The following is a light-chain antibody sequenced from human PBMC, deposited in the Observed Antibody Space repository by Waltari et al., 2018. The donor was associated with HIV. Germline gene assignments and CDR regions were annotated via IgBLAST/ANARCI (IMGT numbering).Light chain of an antibody. J-gene: IGLJ3*02. CDR1: ALPKKS. Sequence: SYELTQPPSVSVSQGQMARITCSGEALPKKSVSWYLQKPGQAPGLVRYKDKERPSGIPERFSGSSSGTMVTLTISGVQAEDEADYYCLSADSSGTYWVFGGGTEVTVL. CDR3: LSADSSGTYWV. V-gene: IGLV3-16*01. CDR2: KDK.